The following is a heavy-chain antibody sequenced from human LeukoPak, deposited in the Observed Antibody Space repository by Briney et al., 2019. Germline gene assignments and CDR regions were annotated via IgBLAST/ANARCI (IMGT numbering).Heavy chain of an antibody. CDR2: IYSGGST. Sequence: GGSLRLSCAASGFTVSRNYMSWVRQAPGKGLEWVSVIYSGGSTYYADSVKGRFTISRDNSKNTLYLQMNSLRAEDTAVYYCARVGSGGWYQGNFDYWGQGTLVTVSS. CDR1: GFTVSRNY. CDR3: ARVGSGGWYQGNFDY. J-gene: IGHJ4*02. V-gene: IGHV3-66*01. D-gene: IGHD6-19*01.